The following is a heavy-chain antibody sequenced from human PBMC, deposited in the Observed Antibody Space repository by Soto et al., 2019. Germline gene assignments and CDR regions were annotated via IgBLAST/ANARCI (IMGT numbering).Heavy chain of an antibody. CDR2: INQSGST. Sequence: QVQLQQWGAGLLKPSETLSLTCAVYGGSFSGYYWSWIRQPPGKGLEWIGEINQSGSTNYNPSLKSRVTISVDTSKNQFSLKLSSVTAADTAVYYCARGGYRWFDPWGQGTLVTVSS. CDR1: GGSFSGYY. J-gene: IGHJ5*02. D-gene: IGHD6-25*01. V-gene: IGHV4-34*01. CDR3: ARGGYRWFDP.